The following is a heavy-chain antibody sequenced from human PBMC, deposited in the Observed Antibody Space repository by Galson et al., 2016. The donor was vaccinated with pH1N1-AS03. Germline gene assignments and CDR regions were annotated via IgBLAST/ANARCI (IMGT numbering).Heavy chain of an antibody. V-gene: IGHV4-59*01. CDR1: SGSISSYS. J-gene: IGHJ4*02. Sequence: ETLSLPCTVSSGSISSYSWNWLRQPPGKGLEWIGSIYSIGGTNYNPSLESRITISVETSKNQFSLKLRSVTAADTAVYYCARATAVGPPYFDYWGQGTVATVSS. CDR2: IYSIGGT. D-gene: IGHD6-13*01. CDR3: ARATAVGPPYFDY.